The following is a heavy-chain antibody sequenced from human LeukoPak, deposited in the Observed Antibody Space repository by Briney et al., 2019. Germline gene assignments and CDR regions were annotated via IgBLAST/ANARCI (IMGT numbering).Heavy chain of an antibody. D-gene: IGHD6-13*01. Sequence: GGSLRLSCAASGFTLSSYSMNWVRQAPGRGLEWVSSISSSSLYISYADSVKGRFTISRDNAKNSLFLQMNSLRAEDTALYYCARDRSDYSSSWTRFDYWGQGALVTVSS. CDR3: ARDRSDYSSSWTRFDY. CDR2: ISSSSLYI. J-gene: IGHJ4*02. CDR1: GFTLSSYS. V-gene: IGHV3-21*01.